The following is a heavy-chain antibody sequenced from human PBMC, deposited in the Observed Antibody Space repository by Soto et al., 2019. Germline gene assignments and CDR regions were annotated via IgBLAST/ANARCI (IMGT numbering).Heavy chain of an antibody. CDR3: ARVLSLGSTWYFDY. CDR1: RGSFSGYY. V-gene: IGHV4-34*01. D-gene: IGHD6-13*01. CDR2: SHHSGGT. Sequence: SETLSLTCAVYRGSFSGYYWSWIRQPPGKGLEWIGSSHHSGGTYYNPSLKSRVTISVDTSKNQLSLKLTSVAAADAAVYYCARVLSLGSTWYFDYWGQGTQVTVSS. J-gene: IGHJ4*02.